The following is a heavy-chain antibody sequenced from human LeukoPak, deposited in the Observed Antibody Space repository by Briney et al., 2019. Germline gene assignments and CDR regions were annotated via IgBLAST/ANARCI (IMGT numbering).Heavy chain of an antibody. CDR2: IRYDGSNK. D-gene: IGHD3-10*01. V-gene: IGHV3-30*02. CDR3: AKDPLWFGESTINYFDY. J-gene: IGHJ4*02. CDR1: GFTFSSYA. Sequence: GGSLRLSCAASGFTFSSYAMHWVRQAPGKGLEWVAFIRYDGSNKYYADSVKGRFTISRDNSKNTLYLQMNSLRAEDTAVYYCAKDPLWFGESTINYFDYWGQGTLVTVSS.